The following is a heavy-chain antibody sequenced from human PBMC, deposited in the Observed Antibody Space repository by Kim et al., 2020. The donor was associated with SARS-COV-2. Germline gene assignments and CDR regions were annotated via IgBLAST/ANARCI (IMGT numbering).Heavy chain of an antibody. Sequence: ASVKVSCKTSGYTFIDHYIHWVRQAPGQGLEWLGRINPDSGDTNYAQKVQGRVTVTRDTSVSTAYMELSSLRSDDTAVYYCARDVRMSIDHWGQGTLLTVSS. CDR2: INPDSGDT. J-gene: IGHJ4*02. D-gene: IGHD6-6*01. CDR3: ARDVRMSIDH. V-gene: IGHV1-2*06. CDR1: GYTFIDHY.